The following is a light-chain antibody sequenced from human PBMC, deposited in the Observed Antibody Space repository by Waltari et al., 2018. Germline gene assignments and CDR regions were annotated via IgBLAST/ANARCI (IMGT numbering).Light chain of an antibody. Sequence: DIQMTQSPSSLSVSIVDRVTITCRASENIGSYLNWYQQRTGEAPKLLIYATSTLQTEVPSRFSGSGSRTDFTLTISSLQPEDFATYYCQHTFETPYSFGQGTKLESK. J-gene: IGKJ2*01. CDR3: QHTFETPYS. CDR2: ATS. CDR1: ENIGSY. V-gene: IGKV1-39*01.